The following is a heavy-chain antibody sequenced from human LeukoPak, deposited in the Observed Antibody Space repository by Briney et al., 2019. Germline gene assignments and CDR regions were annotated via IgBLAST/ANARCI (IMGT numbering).Heavy chain of an antibody. J-gene: IGHJ5*02. Sequence: PSETLSLTCTVSGGAISYYYRNWIRQPPGKGLEWIGYIYYTGNTNYNPSLKSRVTISVDTSKNQFSLKLSSVTAADTAVYYCARDRLQLQSWGQGTLVTVSS. CDR2: IYYTGNT. V-gene: IGHV4-59*01. CDR3: ARDRLQLQS. D-gene: IGHD5-24*01. CDR1: GGAISYYY.